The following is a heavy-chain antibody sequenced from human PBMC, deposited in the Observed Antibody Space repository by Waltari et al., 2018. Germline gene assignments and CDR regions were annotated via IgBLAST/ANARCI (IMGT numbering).Heavy chain of an antibody. CDR2: LMPILGIA. J-gene: IGHJ5*02. CDR3: AREVHDFWSGYSPFGWFDP. V-gene: IGHV1-69*08. CDR1: GGTFSSYT. Sequence: QVQLVQSGAEVKKPGSSVKVSCKASGGTFSSYTISWVRQAPGQGLEWMGRLMPILGIANYAQKCQGRVTITADKSTSTAYMELSSLRSEDTAVYYCAREVHDFWSGYSPFGWFDPWGQGTLVTVSS. D-gene: IGHD3-3*01.